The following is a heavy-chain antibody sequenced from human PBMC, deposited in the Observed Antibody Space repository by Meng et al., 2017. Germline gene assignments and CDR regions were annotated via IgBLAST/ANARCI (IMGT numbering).Heavy chain of an antibody. CDR3: VFQPVAGTGYDY. D-gene: IGHD6-19*01. Sequence: VQVVEAGGGVVQPGGSLSLSWSASGFTFSSYAMNWVRQAPGKGLEWVSAISGSGGSTYYADSVKGRFTISRDNSKNTLYLQMNSLRAEDTAVYYCVFQPVAGTGYDYWGQGTLVTVSS. J-gene: IGHJ4*02. CDR1: GFTFSSYA. CDR2: ISGSGGST. V-gene: IGHV3-23*04.